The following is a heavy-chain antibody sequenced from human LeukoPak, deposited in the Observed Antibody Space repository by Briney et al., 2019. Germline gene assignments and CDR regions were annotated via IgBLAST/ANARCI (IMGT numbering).Heavy chain of an antibody. CDR3: ASTERCSTTCPLYC. CDR2: INHSCSA. CDR1: GGYLRGYY. J-gene: IGHJ4*02. V-gene: IGHV4-34*01. D-gene: IGHD1-14*01. Sequence: PAETLPLTCCVYGGYLRGYYRSGIRPPPPKGLDWVGEINHSCSAKHNASLTTRVTISLATSRNTVSLKLSSVTAADTAVYYCASTERCSTTCPLYCWGQGALVTV.